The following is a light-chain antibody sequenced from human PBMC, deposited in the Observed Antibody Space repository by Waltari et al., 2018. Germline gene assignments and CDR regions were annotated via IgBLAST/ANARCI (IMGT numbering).Light chain of an antibody. Sequence: ILMTQSPATLSVSPGERAPLSCRASQSVTNNLAWYQQQPGQAPRLLIYDASSRATGIPARFSGSGSGTEFTLTVSSLQSEDFAVYYCQQYHNWPLSFGGGTKVEIK. CDR1: QSVTNN. J-gene: IGKJ4*01. CDR3: QQYHNWPLS. CDR2: DAS. V-gene: IGKV3-15*01.